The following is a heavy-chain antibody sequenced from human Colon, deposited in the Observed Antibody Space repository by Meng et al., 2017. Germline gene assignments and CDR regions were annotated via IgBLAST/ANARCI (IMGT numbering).Heavy chain of an antibody. CDR1: GGSVSSGRHY. V-gene: IGHV4-61*01. Sequence: LQGSGQGLGAPSEPLSLTCPGSGGSVSSGRHYWSLIRQPPGKGLEWIGYIDYSRSINYYPSLKSRVTMSVDTSKNQFSLNLSSVTAADTAVYYCATRLRHGDWFDPWGPGTLVTASS. CDR2: IDYSRSI. J-gene: IGHJ5*02. CDR3: ATRLRHGDWFDP. D-gene: IGHD4-17*01.